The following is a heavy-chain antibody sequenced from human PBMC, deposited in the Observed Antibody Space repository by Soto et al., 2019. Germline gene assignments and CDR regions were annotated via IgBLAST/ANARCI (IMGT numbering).Heavy chain of an antibody. V-gene: IGHV1-2*02. Sequence: QVQLVQSGAEVKKPGASVKVSCKASGYTFTDYYIHWVRQAPGQGLEWMGWINPNTGATNYAQNLQVRVTMTRDTSITTAYMEMIRLRSDDTAMYYCARDSARGSSSDYWGQGTLVTVSS. CDR1: GYTFTDYY. J-gene: IGHJ4*02. CDR2: INPNTGAT. CDR3: ARDSARGSSSDY. D-gene: IGHD6-6*01.